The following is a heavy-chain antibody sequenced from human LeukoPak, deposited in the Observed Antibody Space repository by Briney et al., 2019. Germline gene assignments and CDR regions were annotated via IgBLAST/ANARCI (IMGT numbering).Heavy chain of an antibody. CDR3: ARDQQGNFDY. Sequence: SETLSLTCAVYGGSFSGYYWSWIRQPPGKGLEWIGEINHSGSTNYNPSLKTRVTISVDTSKNHFSLKLSSVTAADTAVYYCARDQQGNFDYWGQGTLVTVSS. V-gene: IGHV4-34*01. J-gene: IGHJ4*02. CDR2: INHSGST. CDR1: GGSFSGYY. D-gene: IGHD7-27*01.